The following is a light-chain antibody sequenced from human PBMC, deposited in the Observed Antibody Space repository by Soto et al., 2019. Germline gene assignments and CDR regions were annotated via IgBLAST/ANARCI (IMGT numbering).Light chain of an antibody. CDR1: QSVSSS. CDR2: GAS. CDR3: QQYNNWPLT. V-gene: IGKV3-15*01. J-gene: IGKJ4*01. Sequence: EILMAQSPSTRSVSPVEGATLSCRARQSVSSSLAWYQQKPGQAPRLLIYGASTRATGIPARFSGSGSGTEFTLTISSLQSEDFAVYYCQQYNNWPLTFGGGTKVDIK.